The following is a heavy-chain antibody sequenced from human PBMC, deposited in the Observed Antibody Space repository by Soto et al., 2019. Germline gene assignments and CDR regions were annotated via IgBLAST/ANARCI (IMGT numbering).Heavy chain of an antibody. CDR3: ARARGNWGRGDYFDY. CDR1: GGSFSGYY. D-gene: IGHD7-27*01. V-gene: IGHV4-34*01. Sequence: SETLSLTCAVYGGSFSGYYWSWIRQPPGKGLEWIGEINHSGSTNYNPSLKSRVTISVDTSKNQFSRKLSSVTAADTAVYYCARARGNWGRGDYFDYWGQGTLVTVSS. CDR2: INHSGST. J-gene: IGHJ4*02.